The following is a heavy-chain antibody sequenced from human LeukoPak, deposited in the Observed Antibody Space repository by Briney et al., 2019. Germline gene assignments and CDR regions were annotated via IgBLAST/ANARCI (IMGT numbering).Heavy chain of an antibody. V-gene: IGHV4-4*02. D-gene: IGHD6-13*01. CDR2: IYHSGNT. Sequence: SGTLSLTCAVSGGSISSSDWWSWVRQPPGKGLEWIGEIYHSGNTNYNPSLKSRVTISVDKSKNQFSLNLSSVTAADTAVYYCARDLGSSWYEYWGQGTLVTVSS. CDR3: ARDLGSSWYEY. J-gene: IGHJ4*02. CDR1: GGSISSSDW.